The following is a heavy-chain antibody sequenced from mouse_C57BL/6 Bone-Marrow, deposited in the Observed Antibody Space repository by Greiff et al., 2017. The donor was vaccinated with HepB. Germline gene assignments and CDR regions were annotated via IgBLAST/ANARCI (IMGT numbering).Heavy chain of an antibody. CDR1: GFSLTSYG. J-gene: IGHJ2*01. CDR2: IWSGGST. Sequence: VKLMESGPGLVQPSQSLSITCTVSGFSLTSYGVHWVRQSPGKGLEWLGVIWSGGSTDYNAAFISRLSISKDNSKSQVFFKMNSLQADDTAIYYCAIYYYGSFYFDYWGQGTTLTVSS. D-gene: IGHD1-1*01. V-gene: IGHV2-2*01. CDR3: AIYYYGSFYFDY.